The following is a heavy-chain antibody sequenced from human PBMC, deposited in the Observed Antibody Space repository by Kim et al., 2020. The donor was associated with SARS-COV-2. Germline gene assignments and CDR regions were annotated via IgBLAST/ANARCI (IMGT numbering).Heavy chain of an antibody. D-gene: IGHD3-10*01. J-gene: IGHJ4*02. CDR2: ISSSSSTI. CDR1: GFTFSSYS. V-gene: IGHV3-48*02. CDR3: ARGGGYYGSGSSNGY. Sequence: GGSLRLSCAASGFTFSSYSMNWVRQAPGKGMEWVSYISSSSSTIYYADSVKGRFTISRDNAKNSLYLQMNSLRDEDTAVYYCARGGGYYGSGSSNGYWGQGTLVTVSS.